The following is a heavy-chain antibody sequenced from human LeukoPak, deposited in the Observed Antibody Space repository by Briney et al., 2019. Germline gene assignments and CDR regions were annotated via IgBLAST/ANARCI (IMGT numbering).Heavy chain of an antibody. J-gene: IGHJ4*02. CDR2: INVGNGNT. CDR3: ARRLGRSFDY. CDR1: GYTFIKHA. D-gene: IGHD2-21*01. V-gene: IGHV1-3*01. Sequence: GASVKVSCKASGYTFIKHAIHWVRQAPGQRLEWMGWINVGNGNTKYSQNFQGRITISRDTSATTGYMDLSSLRSEDTAVYYCARRLGRSFDYWGQGTLVTVSS.